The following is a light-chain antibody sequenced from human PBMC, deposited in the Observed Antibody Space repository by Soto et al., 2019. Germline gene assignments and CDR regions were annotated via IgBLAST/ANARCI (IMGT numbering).Light chain of an antibody. V-gene: IGKV3-20*01. CDR2: GAS. CDR3: QQSGSSPQT. J-gene: IGKJ1*01. CDR1: ETVSNNY. Sequence: EIVLTQSPGTLSLSPGERATLSCRASETVSNNYLAWYQQKPGQAPRLLIYGASSRATGIPDRFSGSGSGTDFTLTISRLEPEDFAMYYCQQSGSSPQTFGQGTKVEIK.